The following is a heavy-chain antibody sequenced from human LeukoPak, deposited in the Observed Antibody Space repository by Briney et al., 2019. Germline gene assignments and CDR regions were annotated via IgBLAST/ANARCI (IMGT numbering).Heavy chain of an antibody. CDR2: INPNSGGT. V-gene: IGHV1-2*02. J-gene: IGHJ6*02. D-gene: IGHD5-24*01. Sequence: ASVKVSCKASGYTFTGYYMHWVRQAPGQGLEWMGWINPNSGGTNYAQKFQGRVTMTRDTSISTAYMELSRLRSDDTAVYYCASNVEMATIIGCYYYGMDVWGQGTTVTASS. CDR3: ASNVEMATIIGCYYYGMDV. CDR1: GYTFTGYY.